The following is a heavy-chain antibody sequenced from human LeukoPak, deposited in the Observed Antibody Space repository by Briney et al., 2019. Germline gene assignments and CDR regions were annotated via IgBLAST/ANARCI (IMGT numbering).Heavy chain of an antibody. CDR1: GGTFSSYA. CDR3: ARARKVGATPPTPLDY. D-gene: IGHD1-26*01. CDR2: IIPIFGTA. J-gene: IGHJ4*02. Sequence: SVKVSCKASGGTFSSYAISWVRQAPGQGLEWMGGIIPIFGTANYAQKFQGRVTITADEYTSTAYMELSSLRSEDTAVYYCARARKVGATPPTPLDYWGQGTLVTVSS. V-gene: IGHV1-69*13.